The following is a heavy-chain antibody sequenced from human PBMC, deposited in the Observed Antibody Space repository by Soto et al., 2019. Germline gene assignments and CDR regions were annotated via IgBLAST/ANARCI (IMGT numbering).Heavy chain of an antibody. CDR2: IIPFFGTS. D-gene: IGHD3-3*01. V-gene: IGHV1-69*12. J-gene: IGHJ6*02. Sequence: QVQLVQSGAEVKKPGSSVKISCKASGGTFTSYSFSWVRLAPGQGLEWMGGIIPFFGTSNYAQKFQGRVTITADDSTNTVFMELRSLKSEDTAVYYCARDEVGVVMTPHVWGQGTTITVSS. CDR3: ARDEVGVVMTPHV. CDR1: GGTFTSYS.